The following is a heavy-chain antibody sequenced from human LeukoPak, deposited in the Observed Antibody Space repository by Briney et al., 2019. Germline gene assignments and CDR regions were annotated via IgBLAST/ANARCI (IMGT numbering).Heavy chain of an antibody. V-gene: IGHV3-23*01. Sequence: GRSLRLSCAASGLTFSSYSIRWVSQPPGKGREWVSAISGSGSSTYYADSVKGRFTISRDNSTNTLYLQMLSLRAEDTAVYYCAKKASSWPYFDYWSQGTLVTVSS. CDR3: AKKASSWPYFDY. CDR1: GLTFSSYS. J-gene: IGHJ4*02. D-gene: IGHD6-13*01. CDR2: ISGSGSST.